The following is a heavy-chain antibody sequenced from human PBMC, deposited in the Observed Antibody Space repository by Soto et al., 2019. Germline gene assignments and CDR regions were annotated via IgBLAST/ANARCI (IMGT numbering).Heavy chain of an antibody. CDR3: TVDTYGPDY. D-gene: IGHD2-8*01. Sequence: QVQLVQSGPEVRKPGDSVTVSCKTSGFTFSGSAVQWVRQIRGQGLEWIGWIVVGSGKAKYAPKFQQRVTISRDKSTNTAYLEVNSLRQGDTAIYYCTVDTYGPDYWGQGTLVTVSS. CDR2: IVVGSGKA. J-gene: IGHJ4*02. CDR1: GFTFSGSA. V-gene: IGHV1-58*01.